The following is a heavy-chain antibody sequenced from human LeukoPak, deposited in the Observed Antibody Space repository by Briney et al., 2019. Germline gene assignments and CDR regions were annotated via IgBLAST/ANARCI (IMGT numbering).Heavy chain of an antibody. CDR2: IRSMGSTL. V-gene: IGHV3-11*01. CDR3: ARFVVGAIDY. J-gene: IGHJ4*02. Sequence: PGGSLRLSCAASGFTFSDYYMSWIRQAPGKGLEWVSYIRSMGSTLYYAGSVKGRFTMSRDNAKNSLYLQMNSLRAEDTAVYYCARFVVGAIDYWGQGTLVTVSS. D-gene: IGHD1-26*01. CDR1: GFTFSDYY.